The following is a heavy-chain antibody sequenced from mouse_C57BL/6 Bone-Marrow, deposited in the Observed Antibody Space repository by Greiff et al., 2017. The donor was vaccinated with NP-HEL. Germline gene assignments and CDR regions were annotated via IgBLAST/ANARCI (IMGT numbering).Heavy chain of an antibody. D-gene: IGHD3-2*02. Sequence: EVQLVESGPGLAKPSQTLSLTCSVTGYSITSDYWNWTRKFPGNKLEYMGYISYSGSTYYNPSLKSRISITRDTSKNQYYLQLNSVTTEDTATYYCASQLSHYFDYWGQGTTLTVSS. CDR3: ASQLSHYFDY. CDR1: GYSITSDY. CDR2: ISYSGST. V-gene: IGHV3-8*01. J-gene: IGHJ2*01.